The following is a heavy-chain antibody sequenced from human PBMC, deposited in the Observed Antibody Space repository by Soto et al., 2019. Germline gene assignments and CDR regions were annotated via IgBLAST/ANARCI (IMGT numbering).Heavy chain of an antibody. CDR3: ARTLRIAAAGRGLDVFDI. Sequence: GGSLRLSCAASGFTFSDYTMTWVRQAPGKVLECISVILADFNTYYAGSVRGRFTISRDNSKNTLYLQMNSLRAEDTAVYYCARTLRIAAAGRGLDVFDIWGQGTMVTVSS. V-gene: IGHV3-23*03. CDR1: GFTFSDYT. D-gene: IGHD6-13*01. CDR2: ILADFNT. J-gene: IGHJ3*02.